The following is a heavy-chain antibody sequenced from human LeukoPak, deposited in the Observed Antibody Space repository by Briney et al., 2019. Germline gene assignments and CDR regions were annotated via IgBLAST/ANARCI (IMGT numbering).Heavy chain of an antibody. CDR3: ARDGLPVALDK. V-gene: IGHV3-7*01. Sequence: PTGGSLRLSCAASGFTFNRHWMTWVRQAPGKGLEWIANVNPDMSEKNYVESVKGRFTISRDKVKNSLYLQMNSLRGDDTAVYYCARDGLPVALDKWGQGTLVTVSS. J-gene: IGHJ4*02. CDR1: GFTFNRHW. CDR2: VNPDMSEK. D-gene: IGHD2-2*01.